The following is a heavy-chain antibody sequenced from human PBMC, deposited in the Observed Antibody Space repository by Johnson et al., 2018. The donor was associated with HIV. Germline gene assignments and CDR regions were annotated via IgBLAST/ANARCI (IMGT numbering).Heavy chain of an antibody. V-gene: IGHV3-30*03. Sequence: QVQLVESGGGLVKPGGSFRLSCVASGFTFSNAWMSWVRQAPGKGLEWVAVISYDGSNKYYADSVKGRFTISRDNSKNTLYLQMNSLRAEDTAVYYCARDKVGVSAFDIWGQGTMVTVSS. J-gene: IGHJ3*02. D-gene: IGHD3-16*01. CDR3: ARDKVGVSAFDI. CDR2: ISYDGSNK. CDR1: GFTFSNAW.